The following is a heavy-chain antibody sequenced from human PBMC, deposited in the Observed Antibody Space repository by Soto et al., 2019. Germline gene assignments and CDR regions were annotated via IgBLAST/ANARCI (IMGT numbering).Heavy chain of an antibody. CDR2: IIPIFGTA. CDR1: GGTFSSYA. V-gene: IGHV1-69*01. CDR3: AMWDLGALPPGWFDP. D-gene: IGHD6-6*01. Sequence: QVQLVQSGAEVKKPGSSVKVSCKASGGTFSSYAISWVRQAPGQGLEWMGGIIPIFGTANYAEKFQGRVTITADESTSTGYMELSSLRSEDTAVYYCAMWDLGALPPGWFDPWGQGTLVTVSS. J-gene: IGHJ5*02.